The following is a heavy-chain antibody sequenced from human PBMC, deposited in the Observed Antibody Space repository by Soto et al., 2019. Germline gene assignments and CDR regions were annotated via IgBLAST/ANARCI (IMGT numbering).Heavy chain of an antibody. V-gene: IGHV1-69*13. CDR2: IIPIFGTA. D-gene: IGHD4-17*01. Sequence: GASVKVSCKASGGTFSSYAISWVRQAPGQGLEWMGGIIPIFGTANYAQKFQGRVTITADESTSTAYMELSSLRSEDTAVYYCARDQEVTTVVSYYYYGMDVWGQGTTVTVS. J-gene: IGHJ6*02. CDR1: GGTFSSYA. CDR3: ARDQEVTTVVSYYYYGMDV.